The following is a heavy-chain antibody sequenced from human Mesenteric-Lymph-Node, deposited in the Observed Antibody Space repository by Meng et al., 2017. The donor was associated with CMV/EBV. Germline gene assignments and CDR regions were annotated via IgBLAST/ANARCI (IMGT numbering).Heavy chain of an antibody. V-gene: IGHV1-69*05. CDR1: GRTFSSYG. J-gene: IGHJ4*02. CDR3: ARSYNWNNGYYFDY. Sequence: SVKVSCNASGRTFSSYGISWVRQAPGQGLEWIGGIIPIFDTPDYAQKFQGRFTITTDESTSTDYMELSSLRSEDTAVYFCARSYNWNNGYYFDYWGQGTLVTVSS. CDR2: IIPIFDTP. D-gene: IGHD1/OR15-1a*01.